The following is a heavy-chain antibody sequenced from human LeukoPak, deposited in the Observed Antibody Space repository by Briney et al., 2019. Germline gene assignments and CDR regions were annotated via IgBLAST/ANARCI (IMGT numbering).Heavy chain of an antibody. Sequence: SETLSLTCTVSGGSLSTSSYYWGWIRQPPGKGLEWIGSIYYSGSTYYDPSLKSRVTISVDTSKNQFSLKLSSVTAADTAVYYCARHSSVLPFDYWGQGTLVAVSS. D-gene: IGHD3-10*01. CDR1: GGSLSTSSYY. J-gene: IGHJ4*02. CDR2: IYYSGST. V-gene: IGHV4-39*01. CDR3: ARHSSVLPFDY.